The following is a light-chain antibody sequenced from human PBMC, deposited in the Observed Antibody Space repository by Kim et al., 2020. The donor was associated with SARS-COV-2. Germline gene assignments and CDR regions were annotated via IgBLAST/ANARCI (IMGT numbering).Light chain of an antibody. CDR3: QQYNNWPPYT. CDR2: GAS. J-gene: IGKJ2*01. CDR1: QSVGSN. Sequence: ETVMTQSPATLYVSPGERATLSCRASQSVGSNLAWYQQKPGQAPRLLIYGASTRATGIPARFSGSGSGTDFTLTISSLQSEDFAVYYCQQYNNWPPYTFGQGTKVDIK. V-gene: IGKV3-15*01.